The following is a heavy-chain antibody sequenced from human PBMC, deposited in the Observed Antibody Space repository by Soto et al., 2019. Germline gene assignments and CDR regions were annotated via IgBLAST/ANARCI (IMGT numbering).Heavy chain of an antibody. V-gene: IGHV3-66*01. Sequence: EVQLVESGGGLVQPGGSLRLSCAASGFTVSSNYMSCVRQAPGKGLEWVSVIYSGGSTYYADSVKGRFTISRDNSKNTLYLQMNSLRAEDTAVYYCASEIQLWLLAYWGQGTLVTVSS. CDR3: ASEIQLWLLAY. D-gene: IGHD5-18*01. CDR1: GFTVSSNY. J-gene: IGHJ4*02. CDR2: IYSGGST.